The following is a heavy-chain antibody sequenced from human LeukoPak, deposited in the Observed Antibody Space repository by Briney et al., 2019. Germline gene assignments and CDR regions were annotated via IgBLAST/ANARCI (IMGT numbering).Heavy chain of an antibody. J-gene: IGHJ5*02. V-gene: IGHV4-4*07. CDR1: GGSISSYY. CDR2: IYTSGST. CDR3: ARDHRPSYCSSTSCYGNWFDP. Sequence: SETLSLTCTVSGGSISSYYWSWIRQPAGKGLEWIGRIYTSGSTNYNPSLKSRVTMSVDTSKNQFSLKLGSVTAADTAVYYCARDHRPSYCSSTSCYGNWFDPWGQGTLVTVSS. D-gene: IGHD2-2*01.